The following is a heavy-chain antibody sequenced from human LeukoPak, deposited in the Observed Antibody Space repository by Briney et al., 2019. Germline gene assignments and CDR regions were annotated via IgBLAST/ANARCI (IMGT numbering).Heavy chain of an antibody. D-gene: IGHD2-2*01. CDR2: IYHSGST. Sequence: PSETLSLTCTVSGGSISSGGYSWSWIRQPPGKGLEWIGYIYHSGSTYYNPSLKSRVTISVDTSKNQFSLNLSSVTAADTAVYFCARDEGSSYPFDYWGQGTPVTVSS. CDR1: GGSISSGGYS. J-gene: IGHJ4*02. V-gene: IGHV4-30-2*01. CDR3: ARDEGSSYPFDY.